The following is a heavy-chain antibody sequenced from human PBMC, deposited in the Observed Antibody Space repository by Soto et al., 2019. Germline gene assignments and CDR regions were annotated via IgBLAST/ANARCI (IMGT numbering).Heavy chain of an antibody. CDR3: ARGAQGVPAAMFGIKYYYYYMDV. V-gene: IGHV1-8*01. J-gene: IGHJ6*03. Sequence: ASVKVSCKASGYTFTSYDINWVRQATGQGLEWMGWMNPNSGNTGYAQKFQGRVTMTRNTSISTAYMELSSLRSEDTAVYYCARGAQGVPAAMFGIKYYYYYMDVWGKGTTVTVSS. CDR2: MNPNSGNT. CDR1: GYTFTSYD. D-gene: IGHD2-2*01.